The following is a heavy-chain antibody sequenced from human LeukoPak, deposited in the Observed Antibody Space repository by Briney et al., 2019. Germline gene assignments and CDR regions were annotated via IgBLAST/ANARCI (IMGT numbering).Heavy chain of an antibody. Sequence: SQTLSLTCTVSGGSIRSGTDYWSWIRQPAGKGLEWIGRIYMSGSTDYNPSFKSRVTMSVDTSKNQVSLKLRSVTAADTAVYYCARDSYGSGSYGGFQHWGQGTLVTVSS. CDR1: GGSIRSGTDY. CDR2: IYMSGST. CDR3: ARDSYGSGSYGGFQH. J-gene: IGHJ1*01. V-gene: IGHV4-61*02. D-gene: IGHD3-10*01.